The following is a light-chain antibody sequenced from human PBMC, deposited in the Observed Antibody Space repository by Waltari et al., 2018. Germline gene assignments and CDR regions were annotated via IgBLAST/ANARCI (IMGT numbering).Light chain of an antibody. Sequence: EIVLTQSPAILSFSPGQRATISCRASQSVGTYLAWYQQRPGQSPRLLIYDASNRATGIPARFTGSGSETDFTLTISSLQPEDFAVYYCQQRRNWPLTFGGGTRVQI. CDR2: DAS. CDR3: QQRRNWPLT. V-gene: IGKV3-11*01. J-gene: IGKJ4*01. CDR1: QSVGTY.